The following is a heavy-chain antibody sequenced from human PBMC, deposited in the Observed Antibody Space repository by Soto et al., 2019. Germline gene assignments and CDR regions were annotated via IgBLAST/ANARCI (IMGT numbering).Heavy chain of an antibody. V-gene: IGHV6-1*01. CDR3: AREGGAGSSSYRAFDI. Sequence: SQTLSLTCAISGDSVSSNSAAWNWVRQSPSRGLEWLGRAYYRSKWYNDYAVCVKSRITINPDTSKNQFSLQQNSVTPEETAVFYCAREGGAGSSSYRAFDIWGQGTMVTVSS. J-gene: IGHJ3*02. CDR2: AYYRSKWYN. D-gene: IGHD6-6*01. CDR1: GDSVSSNSAA.